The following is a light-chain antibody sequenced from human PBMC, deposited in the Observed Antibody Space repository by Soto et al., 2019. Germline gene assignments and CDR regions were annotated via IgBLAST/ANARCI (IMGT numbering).Light chain of an antibody. Sequence: EVVVTQAPSTLSVSLGQRATLSCRTSQTVSNNLAWYRQKPGQAPSLLIYGISTRATGLPARFSGAGSGTEFTLTISSLQSEDSAVYYCQQYKNWPHTFGQGTKLEIK. CDR1: QTVSNN. CDR2: GIS. V-gene: IGKV3-15*01. CDR3: QQYKNWPHT. J-gene: IGKJ2*01.